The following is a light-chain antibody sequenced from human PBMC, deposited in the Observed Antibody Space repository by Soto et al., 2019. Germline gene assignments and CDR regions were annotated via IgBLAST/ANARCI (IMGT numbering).Light chain of an antibody. CDR3: QQYNTWRT. J-gene: IGKJ2*02. V-gene: IGKV3-15*01. CDR1: QSVSSN. Sequence: EIVMTQSPATLSVSPGERATLSCRASQSVSSNLAWYQQKPGHAPRLLIYGASTRATGIPARFSGSGSGTEFNLTISSLQSEDFAVYYCQQYNTWRTFGQGTKLEIK. CDR2: GAS.